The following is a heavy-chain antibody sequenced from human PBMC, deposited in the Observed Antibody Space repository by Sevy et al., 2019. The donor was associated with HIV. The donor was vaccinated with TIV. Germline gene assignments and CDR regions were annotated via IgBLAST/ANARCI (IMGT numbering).Heavy chain of an antibody. Sequence: GGSLRLSCAASGFTFSRFWMSWVRQAPGKGLEWVANIKQDGSEKYYVDSVKGRFTISRDNAKKSLYLQMNSLRAEDTAVDYCARNRDDSSGFHMDVWGQGTTVTVSS. CDR2: IKQDGSEK. J-gene: IGHJ6*02. D-gene: IGHD5-12*01. CDR1: GFTFSRFW. CDR3: ARNRDDSSGFHMDV. V-gene: IGHV3-7*01.